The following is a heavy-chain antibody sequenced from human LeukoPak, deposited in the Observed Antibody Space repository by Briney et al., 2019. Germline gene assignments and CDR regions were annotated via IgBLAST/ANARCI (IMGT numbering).Heavy chain of an antibody. CDR3: ARAGRLLWFGELLFDY. D-gene: IGHD3-10*01. CDR1: GYTFTGYY. Sequence: GASVKVSCKASGYTFTGYYMHWVRQAPGQGLEWMGWINPNSGGTNYAQKFQGRVTMTRDTSINTAYMELSRLRSDDTAVYYCARAGRLLWFGELLFDYWGQGTLVTVSS. CDR2: INPNSGGT. V-gene: IGHV1-2*02. J-gene: IGHJ4*02.